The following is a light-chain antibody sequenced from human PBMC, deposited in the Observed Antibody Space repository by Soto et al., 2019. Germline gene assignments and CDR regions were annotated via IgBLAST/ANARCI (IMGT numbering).Light chain of an antibody. Sequence: QSALTQPASVSGSPGQSITISCTGSNSDVGSYNLVSWYQQHPGKAPKVIIFEVNKRPSGVSNRFSGSKSGYTASLTISGLQAEDEADYYCCSYACYITFVVFGGGTKLTVL. CDR3: CSYACYITFVV. J-gene: IGLJ2*01. CDR1: NSDVGSYNL. V-gene: IGLV2-23*02. CDR2: EVN.